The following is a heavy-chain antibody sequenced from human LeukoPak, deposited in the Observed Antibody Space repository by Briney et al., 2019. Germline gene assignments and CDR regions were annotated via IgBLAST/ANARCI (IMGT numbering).Heavy chain of an antibody. CDR2: IYYSGST. V-gene: IGHV4-59*08. CDR1: GGSISSYY. Sequence: PSETLSLTCTVSGGSISSYYWSWIRQPPGKGLEWIGYIYYSGSTNYNPSLKSRVTISVDTSKNQFSLKLSSVTAADTAVYYCARAAHYDFWSGYVYWGQGTLVTVSS. D-gene: IGHD3-3*01. J-gene: IGHJ4*02. CDR3: ARAAHYDFWSGYVY.